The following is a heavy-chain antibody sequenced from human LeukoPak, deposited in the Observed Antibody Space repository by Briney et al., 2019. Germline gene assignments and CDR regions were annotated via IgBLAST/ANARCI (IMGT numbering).Heavy chain of an antibody. V-gene: IGHV3-48*03. CDR1: GFIFSNYE. Sequence: GGSLRLSCAASGFIFSNYEMNWVRQTPGKGLEWVSYISDHAKSRNYVDSVKGRFTISRDNAKNSLFLQMNSLRGEDTAVYFCARARIAAPLLDYWGQGTLVTVSS. D-gene: IGHD6-13*01. CDR2: ISDHAKSR. J-gene: IGHJ4*02. CDR3: ARARIAAPLLDY.